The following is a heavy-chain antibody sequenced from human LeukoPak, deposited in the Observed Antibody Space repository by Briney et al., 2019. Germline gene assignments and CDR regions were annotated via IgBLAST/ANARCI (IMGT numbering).Heavy chain of an antibody. Sequence: GSSVKVSCKASGGTFSGYAISWVRQAPGQGLEWMGGIIPIFGTANYAQKFQGRVTITADESTSTAYMELSSLRSEDTAVYYCARGTRWLQFFEHTTKDYYGMDVWGQGTTVTVSS. CDR3: ARGTRWLQFFEHTTKDYYGMDV. V-gene: IGHV1-69*01. CDR2: IIPIFGTA. CDR1: GGTFSGYA. J-gene: IGHJ6*02. D-gene: IGHD5-24*01.